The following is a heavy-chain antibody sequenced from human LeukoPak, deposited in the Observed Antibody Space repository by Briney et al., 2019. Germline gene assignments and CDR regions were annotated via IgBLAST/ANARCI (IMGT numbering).Heavy chain of an antibody. V-gene: IGHV4-39*07. Sequence: SETLSLTCTVSGGSISSSSYYWGWIRQPLGKGLEWIGSIYYSGSTYYNPSLKSRVTISVDTSKNQFSLKLSSVTAADTAVYYCARGEYVWGSYRANWFDPWGQGTLVTVSS. CDR3: ARGEYVWGSYRANWFDP. J-gene: IGHJ5*02. D-gene: IGHD3-16*02. CDR1: GGSISSSSYY. CDR2: IYYSGST.